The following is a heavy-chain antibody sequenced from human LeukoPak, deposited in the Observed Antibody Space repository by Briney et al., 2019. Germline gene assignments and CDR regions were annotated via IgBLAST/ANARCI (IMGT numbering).Heavy chain of an antibody. CDR1: GGSISSGSYY. D-gene: IGHD6-13*01. J-gene: IGHJ3*02. CDR2: IYTSGST. V-gene: IGHV4-61*02. CDR3: ARDFLIGRIAAAEADAFDI. Sequence: SETLSLTCTVSGGSISSGSYYWSWIRQPAGKGLEWIGRIYTSGSTNYNPSLKSRVTISVDTSKNQFSLKLSSVTAADTAVYYCARDFLIGRIAAAEADAFDIWGQGTMVTVSS.